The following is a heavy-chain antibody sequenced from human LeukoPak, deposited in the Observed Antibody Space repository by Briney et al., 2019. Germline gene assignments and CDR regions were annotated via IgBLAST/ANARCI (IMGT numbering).Heavy chain of an antibody. CDR2: ISGSGGTT. D-gene: IGHD2-8*02. CDR1: GFTFSSYG. V-gene: IGHV3-23*01. J-gene: IGHJ6*03. Sequence: PGGSLRLSCAASGFTFSSYGMSWVRQAPGKGLEWVSLISGSGGTTYYADSVKGRFTISRDSSENTLLLQMNSLRAEDTAVYYCAKRGAVLPSYYYYMDVWGKGTTVTVSS. CDR3: AKRGAVLPSYYYYMDV.